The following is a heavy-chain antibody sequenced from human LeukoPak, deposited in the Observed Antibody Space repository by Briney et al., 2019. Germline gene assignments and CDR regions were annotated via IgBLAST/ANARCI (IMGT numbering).Heavy chain of an antibody. CDR2: ISYDGSNK. Sequence: GKSLRLSCAATGFTFSNYAMHWVRQAPGKGLEWVAVISYDGSNKNYADSVKGRVTISSDNSKNTLYLQMNSLRTEDTAVYYCARGYSSSWYYFDYWGQGTLVTVSS. CDR3: ARGYSSSWYYFDY. V-gene: IGHV3-30-3*01. CDR1: GFTFSNYA. D-gene: IGHD6-13*01. J-gene: IGHJ4*02.